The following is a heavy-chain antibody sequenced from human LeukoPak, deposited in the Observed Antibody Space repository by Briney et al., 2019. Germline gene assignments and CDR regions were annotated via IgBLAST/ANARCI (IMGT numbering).Heavy chain of an antibody. V-gene: IGHV4-38-2*02. CDR2: IYHSGST. D-gene: IGHD7-27*01. J-gene: IGHJ4*02. CDR3: AKDIHNWGSDY. CDR1: GYSISSGYY. Sequence: PSETLSLTCAVSGYSISSGYYWGWIRQPPGKGLEWIGSIYHSGSTYYNPSLKSRVTISVDTSKNQFSLKLSSVTAADTAVYYCAKDIHNWGSDYWGQGTLVTVSS.